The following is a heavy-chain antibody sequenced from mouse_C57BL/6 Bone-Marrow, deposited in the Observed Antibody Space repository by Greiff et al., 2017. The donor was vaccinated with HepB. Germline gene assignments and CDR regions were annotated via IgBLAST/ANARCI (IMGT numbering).Heavy chain of an antibody. V-gene: IGHV1-5*01. J-gene: IGHJ3*01. CDR1: GYTFTSYW. CDR3: TRRGGLRRLPWFAY. D-gene: IGHD1-2*01. Sequence: EVKLVESGTVLARPGASVKMSCKTSGYTFTSYWMHWVKQRPGQGLEWIGAIYPGNSDTSYNQKFKGKAKLTAVTSASTAYMELSSLTNEDSAVYYCTRRGGLRRLPWFAYWGQGTLVTVSA. CDR2: IYPGNSDT.